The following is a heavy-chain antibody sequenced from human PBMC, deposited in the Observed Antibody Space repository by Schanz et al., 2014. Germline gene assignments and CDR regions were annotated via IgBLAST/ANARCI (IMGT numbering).Heavy chain of an antibody. J-gene: IGHJ6*02. CDR3: ATEGPRGRRHPINYLYAMDN. V-gene: IGHV3-48*01. CDR1: GLIFSTYT. CDR2: ISFSGNTI. Sequence: EVQLVESGGGLVRPGGSLRLSCTTSGLIFSTYTLNWVRQAPGKGLEWISYISFSGNTIYYADSVKGRFTISRDNAKNSVWLQMNRLRAEDTAVYYGATEGPRGRRHPINYLYAMDNWGQGTKVTV. D-gene: IGHD1-1*01.